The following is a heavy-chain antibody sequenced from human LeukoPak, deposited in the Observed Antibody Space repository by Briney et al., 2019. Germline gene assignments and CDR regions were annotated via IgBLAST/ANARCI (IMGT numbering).Heavy chain of an antibody. Sequence: TSETLSLTCTVSGGSISSYYWSWIRQPPGRGLEWIGYIYYSGSTNYNPSLKSRVTISVDTSKNQFSLKLSSVTAADTAVYYCARHELRYFDWSTYYFDYWGQGTLVTVSS. CDR2: IYYSGST. CDR3: ARHELRYFDWSTYYFDY. D-gene: IGHD3-9*01. V-gene: IGHV4-59*01. CDR1: GGSISSYY. J-gene: IGHJ4*02.